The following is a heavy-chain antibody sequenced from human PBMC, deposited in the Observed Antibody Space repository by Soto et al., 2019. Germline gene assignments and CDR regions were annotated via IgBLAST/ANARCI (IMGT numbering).Heavy chain of an antibody. CDR2: ISYDGSNK. D-gene: IGHD4-17*01. Sequence: QVQLVESGGGVVQPGRSLRLSCAASGFTFSSYGMHWVRRAPGKGLEWVAVISYDGSNKYYADSVKGRFTISRDNSQNTLYLQMNSLRAEDTAVYYCAQEGPLRATYYYYGMDVWGQGTTVTFSS. J-gene: IGHJ6*02. CDR3: AQEGPLRATYYYYGMDV. V-gene: IGHV3-30*18. CDR1: GFTFSSYG.